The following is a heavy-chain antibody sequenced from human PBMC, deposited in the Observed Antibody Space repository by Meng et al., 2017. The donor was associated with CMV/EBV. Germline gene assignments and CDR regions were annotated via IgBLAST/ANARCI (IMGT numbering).Heavy chain of an antibody. V-gene: IGHV3-30*02. D-gene: IGHD4-17*01. CDR3: AKDAPSYGVSPSYYYYGMDV. Sequence: GESLKISCAASGFTFSSYGMHWVRQAPGKGLDWVAFIRYDGSNRYYADSVKGRFTISRDNSKNTLHLQMNSLRPEDTAVYYCAKDAPSYGVSPSYYYYGMDVWGQGTTVTVSS. J-gene: IGHJ6*02. CDR2: IRYDGSNR. CDR1: GFTFSSYG.